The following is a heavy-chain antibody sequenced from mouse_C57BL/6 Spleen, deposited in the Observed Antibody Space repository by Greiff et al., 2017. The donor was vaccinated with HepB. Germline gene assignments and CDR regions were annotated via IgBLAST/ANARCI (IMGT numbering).Heavy chain of an antibody. CDR1: GYTFTDYY. D-gene: IGHD1-1*01. J-gene: IGHJ1*03. CDR3: ASPHYYGSSYGYFDV. V-gene: IGHV1-77*01. CDR2: IGPGSGST. Sequence: VKVVESGAELVKPGASVKISCKASGYTFTDYYINWVKQRPGQGLEWIGKIGPGSGSTYYNEKFKGKATLTADKSSSTAYMQLSSLTSEDSAVYFCASPHYYGSSYGYFDVWGTGTTVTVSS.